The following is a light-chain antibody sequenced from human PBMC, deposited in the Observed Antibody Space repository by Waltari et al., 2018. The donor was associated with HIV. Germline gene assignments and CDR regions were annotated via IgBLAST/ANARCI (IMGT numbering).Light chain of an antibody. CDR3: QQYGSSPRT. CDR1: QSVSSSY. V-gene: IGKV3-20*01. J-gene: IGKJ1*01. Sequence: ILLTQSPGTLSLSPGERATLPCRPSQSVSSSYLTCYQQKPGQAPRLLIYGPSSRATGIPDRISGSGSGTDFTLSISRLEPEDFAVYYCQQYGSSPRTFGQGTKVEIK. CDR2: GPS.